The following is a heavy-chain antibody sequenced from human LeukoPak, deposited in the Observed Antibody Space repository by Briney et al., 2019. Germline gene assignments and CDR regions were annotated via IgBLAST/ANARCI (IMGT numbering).Heavy chain of an antibody. Sequence: SETLSLTCAVYGGSFSGYYWSWIRQPPGKGLEWIGEINHSGSTNYNPSLKGRVTISVDTSKNQFSLKLSSVTAADTAVYYCARGVGIVVVITSCWFDPWGQGTLVTVSS. D-gene: IGHD3-22*01. V-gene: IGHV4-34*01. CDR2: INHSGST. J-gene: IGHJ5*02. CDR1: GGSFSGYY. CDR3: ARGVGIVVVITSCWFDP.